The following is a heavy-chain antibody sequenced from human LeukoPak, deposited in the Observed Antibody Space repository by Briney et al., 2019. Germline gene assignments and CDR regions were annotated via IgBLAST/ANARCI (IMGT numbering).Heavy chain of an antibody. CDR3: ANQYCSSTSCPSRY. D-gene: IGHD2-2*01. Sequence: GGSLRLSCADPVFTFCGDRMIWVRQAPGKGLEWVAKVKQDGSNKYYVDSVKGRFTISRDNAKTSEYLQMNSLRAEDTAVYYCANQYCSSTSCPSRYWGQGTLVTVSS. CDR1: VFTFCGDR. V-gene: IGHV3-7*02. J-gene: IGHJ4*02. CDR2: VKQDGSNK.